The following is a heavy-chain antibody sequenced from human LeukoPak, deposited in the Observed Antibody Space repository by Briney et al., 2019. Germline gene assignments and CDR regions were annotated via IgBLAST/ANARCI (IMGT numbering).Heavy chain of an antibody. CDR3: ARDRYQLLPDTIDY. J-gene: IGHJ4*02. CDR2: IKQDGSEK. D-gene: IGHD2-2*01. Sequence: GGSLRLSCAASGFTFSSYWMSWVRQAPGKGLEWVANIKQDGSEKYYVDSVKGRFTISRDNAKNSLYLQMNSLRAEDTAVYYCARDRYQLLPDTIDYWGQGTLVTVSS. V-gene: IGHV3-7*01. CDR1: GFTFSSYW.